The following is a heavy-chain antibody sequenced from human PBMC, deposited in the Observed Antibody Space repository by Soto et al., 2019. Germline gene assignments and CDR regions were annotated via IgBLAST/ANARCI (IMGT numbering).Heavy chain of an antibody. CDR3: ARDPSRIAAGGY. CDR1: GFTFSSYS. Sequence: GGSLRLSCAASGFTFSSYSMNWVRQAPGKGLEWVSSISSSSSYIYYADSVKGRFTISRDNAKNSLYLQMNSLRAEDTAVYYCARDPSRIAAGGYWGQGTLVTVSS. J-gene: IGHJ4*02. CDR2: ISSSSSYI. V-gene: IGHV3-21*01. D-gene: IGHD6-25*01.